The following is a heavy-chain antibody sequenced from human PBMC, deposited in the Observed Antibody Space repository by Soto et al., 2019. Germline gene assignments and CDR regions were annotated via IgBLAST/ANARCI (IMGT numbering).Heavy chain of an antibody. CDR2: VYYSGGT. CDR3: ARGNDWKSSTFDI. Sequence: QVQLQESGPGLVKPSETLSLTCTVSGGSLIDHYWNWIRQTPGKGLHWIGYVYYSGGTNYNPSLKIRVSMSVDTSKNQFSLNLGSVTAADTAVYYCARGNDWKSSTFDIWGQGTMVSVSS. V-gene: IGHV4-59*11. J-gene: IGHJ3*02. D-gene: IGHD2-21*01. CDR1: GGSLIDHY.